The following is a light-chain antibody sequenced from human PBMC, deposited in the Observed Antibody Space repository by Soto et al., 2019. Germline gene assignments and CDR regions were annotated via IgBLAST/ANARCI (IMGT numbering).Light chain of an antibody. V-gene: IGKV1-12*01. CDR2: DTS. J-gene: IGKJ4*01. Sequence: DVQVTQSPSSVSASVGARVTITCRPTEDVSSWGVWFQQKAGKAPKLLMYDTSTLQSGVSPRFSGSASGPDFTLTISSLRPEDSGIYYCQQANWFPLTVGGGTKVDIK. CDR1: EDVSSW. CDR3: QQANWFPLT.